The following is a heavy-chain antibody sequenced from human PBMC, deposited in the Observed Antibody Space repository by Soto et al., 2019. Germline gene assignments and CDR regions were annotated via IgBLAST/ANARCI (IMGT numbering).Heavy chain of an antibody. CDR3: AKTPTYYYYAMDV. Sequence: PGESLKISCQGSGYSFTSYWITWVRQMPGKGLEWMGKIDPSDSYIDYSPSFQGHVTISVDKVISTAHLQCSSLKASDSAMYYCAKTPTYYYYAMDVWGQGTAVTVSS. V-gene: IGHV5-10-1*01. CDR1: GYSFTSYW. J-gene: IGHJ6*02. CDR2: IDPSDSYI.